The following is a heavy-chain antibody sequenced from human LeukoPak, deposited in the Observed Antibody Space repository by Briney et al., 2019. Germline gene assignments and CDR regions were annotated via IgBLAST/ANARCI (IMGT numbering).Heavy chain of an antibody. V-gene: IGHV1-46*01. J-gene: IGHJ4*02. Sequence: ASVKVSCKASGYTFGTHWMHWVRQAPGQGLEWMGIINPSGDFRSYAQKFQGRVTVTRDMSTRTVYMELSDLEPEDTAVYYCARGAGGEGVNYWGQGTLVTVSS. CDR1: GYTFGTHW. CDR3: ARGAGGEGVNY. D-gene: IGHD3-16*01. CDR2: INPSGDFR.